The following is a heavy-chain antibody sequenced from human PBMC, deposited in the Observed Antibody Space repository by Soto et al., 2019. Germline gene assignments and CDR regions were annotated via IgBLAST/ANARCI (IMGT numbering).Heavy chain of an antibody. CDR3: ASRAYSGSYKGYYYYGMDV. J-gene: IGHJ6*02. CDR1: GGSFSGYY. V-gene: IGHV4-34*01. CDR2: INHSGST. D-gene: IGHD1-26*01. Sequence: PSETLSLTCAVYGGSFSGYYWNWIRQPPGKGLEWIGEINHSGSTNYNPSLKSRVTISVDTSKNQFSLKLSSVTAADTAVYYCASRAYSGSYKGYYYYGMDVWGQGTTVTVSS.